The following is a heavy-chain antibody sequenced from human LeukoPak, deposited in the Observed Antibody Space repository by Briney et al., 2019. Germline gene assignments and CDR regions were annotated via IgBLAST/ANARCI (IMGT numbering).Heavy chain of an antibody. J-gene: IGHJ6*03. D-gene: IGHD6-6*01. Sequence: GGSLRLSCAASGFTFSGYSMNWVRQAPGKGLEWVSSISSTSSDIYSADSVKGRFTISRDNAKNSLYLQMSNLRAEDTAVYYCASLYSSSSRDHYYFDVWGKGSTVTVSS. CDR2: ISSTSSDI. CDR3: ASLYSSSSRDHYYFDV. CDR1: GFTFSGYS. V-gene: IGHV3-21*01.